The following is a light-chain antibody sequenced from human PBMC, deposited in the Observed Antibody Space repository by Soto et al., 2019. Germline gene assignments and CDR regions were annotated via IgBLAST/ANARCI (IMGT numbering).Light chain of an antibody. CDR2: AAS. CDR1: QSVTRDY. CDR3: QQYGNSPLT. Sequence: EIVLTQSPGTLSLSPGERATLSCRASQSVTRDYLAWYQQKPGQAPRLLIYAASSRATGIPARFSGSGSGTDFTLTISRLEPEDFAVYFCQQYGNSPLTFGGGTKVDIK. J-gene: IGKJ4*01. V-gene: IGKV3-20*01.